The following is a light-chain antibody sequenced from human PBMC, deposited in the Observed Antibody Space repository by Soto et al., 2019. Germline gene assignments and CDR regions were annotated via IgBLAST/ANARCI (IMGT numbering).Light chain of an antibody. J-gene: IGKJ1*01. CDR3: QQYDSYPRT. CDR1: QGISSS. CDR2: AAS. V-gene: IGKV1-8*01. Sequence: ALRMTQSPSSFSVSPGDRVTITCRASQGISSSLAWYQQKPGKAPKLLIYAASTLQSGVPSRFSGSGSGTDFTLTISCLQSEDFANYYCQQYDSYPRTFGQGTKVEIK.